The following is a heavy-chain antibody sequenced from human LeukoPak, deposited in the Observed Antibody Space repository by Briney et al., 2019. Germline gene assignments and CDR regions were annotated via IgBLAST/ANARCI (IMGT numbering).Heavy chain of an antibody. D-gene: IGHD3-10*01. CDR1: GGSISSGGYY. CDR3: ARVVYSGSWGYFDY. Sequence: SETLSLTCTVSGGSISSGGYYWNWIRQHPGKGLEWIGYIYYSGSTSYNPSLKSRLTISIDTSKTQFYLKLSSVTAADTAVYYCARVVYSGSWGYFDYWGQGILVTVSS. V-gene: IGHV4-61*08. J-gene: IGHJ4*02. CDR2: IYYSGST.